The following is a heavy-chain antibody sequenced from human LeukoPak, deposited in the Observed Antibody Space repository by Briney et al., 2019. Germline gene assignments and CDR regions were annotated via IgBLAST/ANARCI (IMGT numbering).Heavy chain of an antibody. V-gene: IGHV3-21*01. CDR2: ISSSSSYI. CDR1: GFTFSSYS. J-gene: IGHJ4*02. CDR3: AKPHFDY. Sequence: PGGSLRLSCAASGFTFSSYSMNWVRQAPGKGPEWVSSISSSSSYIYYADSVRGRFTISRDNSKNTLYLQMNSLRAEDTALYYCAKPHFDYWGQGTLVTVSS.